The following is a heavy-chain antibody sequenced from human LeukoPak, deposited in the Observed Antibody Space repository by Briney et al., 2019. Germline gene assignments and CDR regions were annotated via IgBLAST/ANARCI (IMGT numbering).Heavy chain of an antibody. CDR1: GGSISSGDYY. V-gene: IGHV4-30-4*01. CDR2: IYYSGST. D-gene: IGHD3-10*01. CDR3: ARAGGDYYGSGSYYTNYYYGMDV. Sequence: SETLSLTCTVSGGSISSGDYYWSWIRQPPGKGLEWIGYIYYSGSTYYNPSLKSRVTISVDTCKNQFSLKLSSVTAADTAVYYCARAGGDYYGSGSYYTNYYYGMDVWGQGTTVTVSS. J-gene: IGHJ6*02.